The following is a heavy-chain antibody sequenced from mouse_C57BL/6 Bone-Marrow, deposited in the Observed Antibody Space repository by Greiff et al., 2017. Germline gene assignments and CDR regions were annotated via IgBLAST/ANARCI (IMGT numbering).Heavy chain of an antibody. V-gene: IGHV1-69*01. Sequence: QVQLKQPGAELVMPGASVKLSCKASGYTFTSYWMHWVKQRPGQGLEWIGEIDPSDSYTNYNQKFKGKSTLTVDKSSSTAYMQLSSLTSEDSAVYYCARLYYYGRTYYFDYWGKGTTLTVSS. CDR2: IDPSDSYT. CDR1: GYTFTSYW. D-gene: IGHD1-1*01. J-gene: IGHJ2*01. CDR3: ARLYYYGRTYYFDY.